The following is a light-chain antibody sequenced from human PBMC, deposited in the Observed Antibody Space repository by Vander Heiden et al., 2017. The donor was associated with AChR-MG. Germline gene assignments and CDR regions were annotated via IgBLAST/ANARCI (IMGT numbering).Light chain of an antibody. Sequence: SYELTQPPSVSVSPGQTASITCSGDKLGDKYARWYQQKPGQSPVLVSYQDSKRPSGIPERFSGSNSGNTATLTISGTQAMDEADYYCQAWDSSTAVFGGGTKLTVL. J-gene: IGLJ2*01. CDR1: KLGDKY. V-gene: IGLV3-1*01. CDR2: QDS. CDR3: QAWDSSTAV.